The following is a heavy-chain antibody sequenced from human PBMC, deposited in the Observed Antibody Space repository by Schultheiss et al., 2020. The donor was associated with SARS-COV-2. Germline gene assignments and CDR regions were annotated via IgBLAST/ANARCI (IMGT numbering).Heavy chain of an antibody. CDR2: ITGSGDST. CDR3: AKDVEYSSSSTAFDY. D-gene: IGHD6-6*01. Sequence: GGSLRLSCAASGFTFSSYAMSWVRQAPGKGLEWVSAITGSGDSTYYADSVKGRFTISRDNAKNTLYLQMNSLRAEDTAVYYCAKDVEYSSSSTAFDYWGQGTLVTVSS. J-gene: IGHJ4*02. V-gene: IGHV3-23*01. CDR1: GFTFSSYA.